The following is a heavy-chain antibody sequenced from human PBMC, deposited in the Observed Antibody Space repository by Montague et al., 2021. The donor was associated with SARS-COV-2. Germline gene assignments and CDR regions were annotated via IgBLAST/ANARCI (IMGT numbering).Heavy chain of an antibody. V-gene: IGHV4-59*08. CDR1: GGSLNNYF. J-gene: IGHJ4*02. CDR2: ISDSGST. D-gene: IGHD3-22*01. CDR3: ARVASSGPGEY. Sequence: SETLSLTCTVSGGSLNNYFWSWIRQPPGKGLEWVGYISDSGSTKYNPSLQSRVTISVDTARNQFSLKLPSVTAADTAFYYCARVASSGPGEYWGQGILVSVSS.